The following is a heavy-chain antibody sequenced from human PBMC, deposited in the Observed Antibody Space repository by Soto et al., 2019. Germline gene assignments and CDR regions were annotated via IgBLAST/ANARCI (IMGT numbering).Heavy chain of an antibody. CDR3: ARFSSSWYRRGPGWFDP. CDR2: ITLYNGNT. V-gene: IGHV1-45*02. Sequence: GALVKGSCEASGWSFTCCSLHWLQQAPGQGLERGGWITLYNGNTNYAKKFKGRVTLTRDTSLKTSHIELSSLSSADSAVDYWARFSSSWYRRGPGWFDPWGQGTQVTVSS. D-gene: IGHD6-13*01. J-gene: IGHJ5*02. CDR1: GWSFTCCS.